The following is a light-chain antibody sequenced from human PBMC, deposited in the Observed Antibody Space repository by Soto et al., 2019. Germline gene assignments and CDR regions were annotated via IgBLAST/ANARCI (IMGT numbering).Light chain of an antibody. J-gene: IGKJ5*01. CDR3: QQRRDWPLT. CDR2: DAS. Sequence: EIVLTQSPVTLFLSPGERATLSCRASQNVDMFLAWYQKKPGQAPRILIYDASNRATGTPARFSGSGSGTDFNLTISRLETEDFAVYYCQQRRDWPLTFGQGTRLEIK. V-gene: IGKV3-11*01. CDR1: QNVDMF.